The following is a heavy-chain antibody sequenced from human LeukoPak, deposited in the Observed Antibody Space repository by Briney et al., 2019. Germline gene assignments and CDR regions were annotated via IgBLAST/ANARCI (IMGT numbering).Heavy chain of an antibody. CDR3: ARDDGDV. CDR1: GFTFSNYW. V-gene: IGHV3-7*01. CDR2: INEDGSGK. J-gene: IGHJ6*04. Sequence: GGALRLSCVSSGFTFSNYWMKWVGQAPGKGLEGVASINEDGSGKFSVGSVKDRITISRDNTRNSLDLQINSLTVEDTAIYYCARDDGDVWGTGTTVTVSS.